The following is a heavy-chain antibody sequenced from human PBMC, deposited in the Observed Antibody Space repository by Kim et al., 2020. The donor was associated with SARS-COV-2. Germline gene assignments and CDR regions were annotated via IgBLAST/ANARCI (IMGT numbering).Heavy chain of an antibody. Sequence: DGNKKYYADSVKGRFTISRDNSKNTLYLQMNSLRLEDTAVYYCAKDIFDYWGQGTLVTVSS. CDR3: AKDIFDY. V-gene: IGHV3-30*02. J-gene: IGHJ4*02. CDR2: DGNKK.